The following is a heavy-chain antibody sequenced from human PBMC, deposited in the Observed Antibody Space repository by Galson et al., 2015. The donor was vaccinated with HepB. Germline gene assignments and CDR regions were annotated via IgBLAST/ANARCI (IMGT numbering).Heavy chain of an antibody. CDR3: AREGPEVVVPAAADY. Sequence: SLRLSCAASGFTFSSYAMHWVRQAPGKGLEWVAVISYDGSNKYYADSVKGRFTISRDNSKNTLYLQMNSLRAEDTAVYYCAREGPEVVVPAAADYWGQGTLVTVSS. J-gene: IGHJ4*02. D-gene: IGHD2-2*01. V-gene: IGHV3-30-3*01. CDR2: ISYDGSNK. CDR1: GFTFSSYA.